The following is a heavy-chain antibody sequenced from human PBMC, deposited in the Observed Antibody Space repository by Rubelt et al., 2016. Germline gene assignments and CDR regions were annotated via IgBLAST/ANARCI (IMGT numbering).Heavy chain of an antibody. Sequence: QVQLQQWGAGLLKPSETLSLTCAVYGGSFSGYYWSWIRQPPGKGLEWLGEIDHSGNTDYIPSLKSRVSISVDTSKKQISLKMSSVTAADTAVYYCARGRDGDRMGCWGQGTLVTVSS. J-gene: IGHJ4*02. V-gene: IGHV4-34*01. CDR3: ARGRDGDRMGC. D-gene: IGHD4-17*01. CDR1: GGSFSGYY. CDR2: IDHSGNT.